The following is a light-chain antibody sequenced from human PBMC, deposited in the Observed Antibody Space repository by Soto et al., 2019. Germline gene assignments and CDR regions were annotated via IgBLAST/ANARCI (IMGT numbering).Light chain of an antibody. V-gene: IGKV1-39*01. J-gene: IGKJ1*01. CDR2: AAS. CDR3: QQTRSVPRT. CDR1: QNISTY. Sequence: DIQMTQSPRFLSSSLGDRVTISCRASQNISTYLSWYQQKPGKGPTVLIFAASTLQRGVPSRFSGSTSGTDFTLTITGLQPEDSAIYYCQQTRSVPRTFGQGTKVEIK.